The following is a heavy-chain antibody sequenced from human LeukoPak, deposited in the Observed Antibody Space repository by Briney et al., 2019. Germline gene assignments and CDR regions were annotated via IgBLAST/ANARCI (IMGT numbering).Heavy chain of an antibody. CDR3: ARDRGSQDY. J-gene: IGHJ4*02. D-gene: IGHD3-10*01. CDR1: GFTCSTYR. Sequence: PGGSLRLSCAASGFTCSTYRMNWVRQAPGKGLEWVSSISSSSSYIYYADSVKVRFTISRDNAKNSLYLQMNSLRAEDTAVYYCARDRGSQDYWGQGTLVTVSS. V-gene: IGHV3-21*04. CDR2: ISSSSSYI.